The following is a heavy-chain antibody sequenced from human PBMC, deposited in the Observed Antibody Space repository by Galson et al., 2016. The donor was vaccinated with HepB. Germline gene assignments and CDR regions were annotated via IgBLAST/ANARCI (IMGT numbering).Heavy chain of an antibody. J-gene: IGHJ4*02. CDR1: GDSVSSNSAA. CDR2: TYYRSKWYN. D-gene: IGHD6-13*01. CDR3: ARESQQLYYFDY. Sequence: CAISGDSVSSNSAAWNWIRQSPSRGLEWLGRTYYRSKWYNDYAVSVKSRITINPDTSKKQFSLQLTPLTPEDAAVYYCARESQQLYYFDYWAQGTLVTVSS. V-gene: IGHV6-1*01.